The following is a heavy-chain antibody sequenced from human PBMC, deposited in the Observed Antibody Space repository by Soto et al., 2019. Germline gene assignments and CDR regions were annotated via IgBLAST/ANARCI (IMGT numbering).Heavy chain of an antibody. D-gene: IGHD2-2*01. CDR2: IYYSGST. Sequence: SETLSLTCTVSGGSISSYYWSWIRQPPGKGLEWIGYIYYSGSTNYNPSLKSRVTLSVDTSKNQFSLRLSSVTAADTALYYCARFGSSAIQGGYYYYGMDVWGQGTTVTVSS. CDR3: ARFGSSAIQGGYYYYGMDV. CDR1: GGSISSYY. V-gene: IGHV4-59*01. J-gene: IGHJ6*02.